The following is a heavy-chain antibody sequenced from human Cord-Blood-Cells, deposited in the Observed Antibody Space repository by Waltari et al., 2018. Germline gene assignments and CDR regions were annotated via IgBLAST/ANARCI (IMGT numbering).Heavy chain of an antibody. CDR2: IYHSGST. CDR3: ARGDYYDSSGYYYRAEYFQH. D-gene: IGHD3-22*01. J-gene: IGHJ1*01. V-gene: IGHV4-4*02. CDR1: GGSISSSNW. Sequence: QVQLQESGPGLVKPSGTLSLTCAVSGGSISSSNWWSWVRQPPGKGLEWIGEIYHSGSTNHNPSLKSRVTISVDKSKNQFSLKLSSVTAADTAVYYCARGDYYDSSGYYYRAEYFQHWGQGTLVTVSS.